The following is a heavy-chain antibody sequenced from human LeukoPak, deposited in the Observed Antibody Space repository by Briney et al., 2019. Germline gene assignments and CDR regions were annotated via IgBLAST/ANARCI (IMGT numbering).Heavy chain of an antibody. V-gene: IGHV4-39*01. Sequence: SETLSLTCTVSGGSISSSSYYWGWIRQPPGKGLEWIGSIYYSGSTYYNPSLKSRVTISVDTSKNQFSLKLSSVTAADTAVYYCARGTAESIAARLGARAQYYFDYWGQGTLVTVSS. CDR2: IYYSGST. D-gene: IGHD6-6*01. CDR3: ARGTAESIAARLGARAQYYFDY. J-gene: IGHJ4*02. CDR1: GGSISSSSYY.